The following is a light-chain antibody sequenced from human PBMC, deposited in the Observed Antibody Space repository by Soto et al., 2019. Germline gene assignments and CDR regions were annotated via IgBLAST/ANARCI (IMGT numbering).Light chain of an antibody. CDR3: IQAVPTPQI. V-gene: IGKV2-28*01. CDR1: QSLLHSNGYNY. CDR2: LGS. Sequence: DIVMTQSPLSLPVTPGEPASISCRSSQSLLHSNGYNYLDWYLQKPGQSPQLLIYLGSNRASWDLDRFGCRGAGTDLTLKISRVEAGDVGVYYCIQAVPTPQIVGPGTKVDIK. J-gene: IGKJ3*01.